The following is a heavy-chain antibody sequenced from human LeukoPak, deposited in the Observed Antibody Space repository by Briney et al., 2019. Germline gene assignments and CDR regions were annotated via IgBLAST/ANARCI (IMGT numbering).Heavy chain of an antibody. D-gene: IGHD6-19*01. Sequence: GGSLRLSCAASGFTFSSFWMHWVRQAPGKGLVWVSDMNEDGTTTRYADSVKGRFTVSRDNAKNTVYLQMNTLRAEDTAVYYCARDPYISVAAWGQGTLVTVSS. CDR1: GFTFSSFW. J-gene: IGHJ5*02. CDR2: MNEDGTTT. V-gene: IGHV3-74*01. CDR3: ARDPYISVAA.